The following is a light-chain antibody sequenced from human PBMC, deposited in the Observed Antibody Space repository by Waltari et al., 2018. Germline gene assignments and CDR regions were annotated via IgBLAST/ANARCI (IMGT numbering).Light chain of an antibody. Sequence: EIVLTQSPGTLSLSPGERATLSCRASQSVTSTSLTWYQQHLGQAPRLLIYGTSSRATGIPDRFSGSGSGTDFTLTISRLEPEDFAVYYCQQYDGEVVTFGGGTKVEI. J-gene: IGKJ4*01. CDR2: GTS. CDR1: QSVTSTS. CDR3: QQYDGEVVT. V-gene: IGKV3-20*01.